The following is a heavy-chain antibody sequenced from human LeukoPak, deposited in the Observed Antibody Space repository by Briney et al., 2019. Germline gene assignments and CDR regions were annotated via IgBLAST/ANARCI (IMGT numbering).Heavy chain of an antibody. Sequence: GASVKVSCKASGYTFTSYDINWVRQATGQGLEWMGWMNPNSGNTGYAQKFQGRVTITRNTSISTAYMELSSLRSEDTAVYYCAREGSPGWSYYYYYYMDVWGKGTTVTVSS. J-gene: IGHJ6*03. D-gene: IGHD3-10*01. CDR1: GYTFTSYD. CDR3: AREGSPGWSYYYYYYMDV. V-gene: IGHV1-8*03. CDR2: MNPNSGNT.